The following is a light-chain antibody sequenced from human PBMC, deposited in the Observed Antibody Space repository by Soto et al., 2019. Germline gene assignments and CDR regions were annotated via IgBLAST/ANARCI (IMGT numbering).Light chain of an antibody. CDR2: RND. Sequence: QSALPQPPSASGTPGQRVTISSSTTNSRSGSNYVYWYQQLPGAAPKLLIYRNDQRPSGVPDRFSASKSGTSASLAISDLRSEDEADYFCAKWDDSLRVYVFGSGTKVTV. V-gene: IGLV1-47*01. CDR3: AKWDDSLRVYV. CDR1: NSRSGSNY. J-gene: IGLJ1*01.